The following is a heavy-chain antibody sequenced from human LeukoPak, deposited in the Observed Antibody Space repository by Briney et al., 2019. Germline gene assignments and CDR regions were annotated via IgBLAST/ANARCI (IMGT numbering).Heavy chain of an antibody. Sequence: PSQTLSLTCTVSGGSISSGDYYWSWIRQPPGKGLEWIGYIYYSGSTYYNPSLKSRVTISVDTSKNQFSLKLSSVTAADTAVYYCARDSSYCSSTSCSSDYWGQGTLVTVSS. CDR2: IYYSGST. V-gene: IGHV4-30-4*08. CDR3: ARDSSYCSSTSCSSDY. D-gene: IGHD2-2*01. J-gene: IGHJ4*02. CDR1: GGSISSGDYY.